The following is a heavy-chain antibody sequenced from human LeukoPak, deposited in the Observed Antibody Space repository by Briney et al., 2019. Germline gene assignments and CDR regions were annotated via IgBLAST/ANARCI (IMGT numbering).Heavy chain of an antibody. D-gene: IGHD2-15*01. CDR1: GYTFTGYY. CDR2: INPNSGGT. V-gene: IGHV1-2*02. J-gene: IGHJ4*02. Sequence: ASVKVSCKASGYTFTGYYMHWVRQAPGQGLEWMGWINPNSGGTNYAQKFQGRVTMTRDTSISTAYMELSRLRSDDTAVYYCGRGPKRPNIIAGGDGGKTTFDYWGQGPLVTVS. CDR3: GRGPKRPNIIAGGDGGKTTFDY.